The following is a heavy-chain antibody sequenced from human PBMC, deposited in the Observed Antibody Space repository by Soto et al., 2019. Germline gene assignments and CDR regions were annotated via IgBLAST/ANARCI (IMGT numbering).Heavy chain of an antibody. V-gene: IGHV4-61*01. CDR1: GGSVSSGSYY. Sequence: QVQLQESGPGLVKPSETLSLTCTVSGGSVSSGSYYWSWIRQPPGKGLEWIGYIYYSGSTNYNPSLKSRVTISVDTSKNQFSLKLSSVTAADTAVYYCALAGGSGEFDYWGQGTLVTVSS. CDR2: IYYSGST. J-gene: IGHJ4*02. D-gene: IGHD3-10*01. CDR3: ALAGGSGEFDY.